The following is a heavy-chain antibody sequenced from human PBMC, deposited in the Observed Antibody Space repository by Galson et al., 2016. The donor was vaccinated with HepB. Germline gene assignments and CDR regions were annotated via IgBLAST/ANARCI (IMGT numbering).Heavy chain of an antibody. Sequence: SLRLSRAASGFTVSRNHMSWVRQAPGKGPEWVSVMYNDGSTYYADTVKGRFTISRDNSKNTLYPQMDSLRDGDTAVYYCATDFGGWYPNWGQGTQVTVSS. CDR1: GFTVSRNH. CDR2: MYNDGST. J-gene: IGHJ4*02. CDR3: ATDFGGWYPN. D-gene: IGHD6-19*01. V-gene: IGHV3-53*01.